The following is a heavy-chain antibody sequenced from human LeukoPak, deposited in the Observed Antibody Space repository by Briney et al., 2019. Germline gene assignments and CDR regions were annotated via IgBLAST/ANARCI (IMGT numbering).Heavy chain of an antibody. V-gene: IGHV3-23*01. D-gene: IGHD2-2*03. CDR2: ITASGTAM. CDR3: AKAMDAVYYYYGMDV. Sequence: PGGSLRLSCAASGFTFSSYSTNWVRQAPGKGLEWVSHITASGTAMFYADSVKGRFTISRDNSKNTLYLQMNSLRAEDTAVYYCAKAMDAVYYYYGMDVWGQGTTVTVSS. CDR1: GFTFSSYS. J-gene: IGHJ6*02.